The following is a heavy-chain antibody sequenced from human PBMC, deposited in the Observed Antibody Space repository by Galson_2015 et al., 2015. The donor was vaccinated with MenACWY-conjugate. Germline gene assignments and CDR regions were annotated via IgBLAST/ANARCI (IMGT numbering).Heavy chain of an antibody. J-gene: IGHJ5*02. D-gene: IGHD3-16*01. Sequence: SLRLSCAASGFTVSTNCMSWVRQAPGKGLEWVSIICSGTRTFYADPVKGRLTISGDNSQNTVYLQMNSLRAEDTAMYYCARSGVGFGERWLDPWGQGTLVTVSS. CDR2: ICSGTRT. CDR3: ARSGVGFGERWLDP. CDR1: GFTVSTNC. V-gene: IGHV3-53*01.